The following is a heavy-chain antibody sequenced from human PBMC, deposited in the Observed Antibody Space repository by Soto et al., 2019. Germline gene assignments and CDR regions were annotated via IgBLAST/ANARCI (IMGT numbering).Heavy chain of an antibody. J-gene: IGHJ4*02. V-gene: IGHV1-3*04. Sequence: AASVKVCCKASGATFTGYAMHWVRQAPGQRLEWMGWISTGNGNTKYSQKFQGRVTITRDTSATTAYMELSSLRTEDTAVYYCAKGSQMWTPDYWHQGTLVTVSS. CDR3: AKGSQMWTPDY. CDR2: ISTGNGNT. CDR1: GATFTGYA. D-gene: IGHD2-21*01.